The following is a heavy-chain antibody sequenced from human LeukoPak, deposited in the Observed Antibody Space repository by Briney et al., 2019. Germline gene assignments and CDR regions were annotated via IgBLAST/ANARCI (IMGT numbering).Heavy chain of an antibody. CDR1: GGSFSGYY. D-gene: IGHD2-2*02. V-gene: IGHV4-34*01. CDR3: ARGGVVVPAAIRGAHYYYYYYMGV. CDR2: INHSGST. J-gene: IGHJ6*03. Sequence: PSETLSLTCAVYGGSFSGYYWSWIRQPPGKGLEWIGEINHSGSTNYNPSLKSRVTISVDTSKNQFSLKLSSVTAADTAVYYCARGGVVVPAAIRGAHYYYYYYMGVWGKGTTVTVSS.